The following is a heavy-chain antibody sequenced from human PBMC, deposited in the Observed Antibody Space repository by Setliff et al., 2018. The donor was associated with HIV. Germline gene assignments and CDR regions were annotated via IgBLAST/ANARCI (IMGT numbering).Heavy chain of an antibody. CDR2: IHYSGTT. CDR3: ARVGSVGYYFDF. CDR1: GGAITSYY. Sequence: SETLSLTCTVSGGAITSYYWSWVRQPPGTGLEWIGYIHYSGTTNYNPSLKSRVNISVDTSKNQFSLRLSSVTAADTAVYYCARVGSVGYYFDFWGQGTLVTVSS. D-gene: IGHD1-26*01. J-gene: IGHJ4*02. V-gene: IGHV4-59*08.